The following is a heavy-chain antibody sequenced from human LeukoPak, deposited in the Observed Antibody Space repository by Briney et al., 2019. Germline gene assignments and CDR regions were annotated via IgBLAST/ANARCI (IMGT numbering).Heavy chain of an antibody. Sequence: GGSLRLSCAASGFTFSSYSMNWVRQAPGKGLEWVSSISSSSSYIYYADSVKGRFTISRDNAKNSLYLQMNSLRAEDTAVYYCAKDHRSSWRAFDYWGQGTLVTVSS. CDR2: ISSSSSYI. V-gene: IGHV3-21*04. CDR1: GFTFSSYS. D-gene: IGHD6-13*01. J-gene: IGHJ4*02. CDR3: AKDHRSSWRAFDY.